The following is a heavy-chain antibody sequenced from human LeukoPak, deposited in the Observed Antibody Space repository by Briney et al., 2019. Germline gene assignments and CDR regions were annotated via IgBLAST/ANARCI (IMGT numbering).Heavy chain of an antibody. D-gene: IGHD1-26*01. CDR2: INPNSGGT. V-gene: IGHV1-2*02. J-gene: IGHJ4*02. CDR1: GYTFTGYY. CDR3: ARVLGQDSGSYPPLDYFDY. Sequence: ASVKVSCKASGYTFTGYYMHWVRQAPGQGLDWMGWINPNSGGTNYAQKFQGRVTMTRNTSISTAYMELSRLRSDDTAVYYCARVLGQDSGSYPPLDYFDYWGQGTLVTVSS.